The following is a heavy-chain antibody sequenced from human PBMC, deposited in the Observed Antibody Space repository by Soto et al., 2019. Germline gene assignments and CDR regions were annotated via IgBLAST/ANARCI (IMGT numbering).Heavy chain of an antibody. CDR1: GGSIISSSYY. V-gene: IGHV4-39*01. Sequence: KPAETLSLTCTVSGGSIISSSYYLFWIRQPPGKGLEWIGSIYYSGSTYYNPSLKSRVTISVDTSKNQFSLKLSSVTAADTAVYYCARRVHGMDVWGQGTTVTVSS. J-gene: IGHJ6*02. CDR3: ARRVHGMDV. D-gene: IGHD1-1*01. CDR2: IYYSGST.